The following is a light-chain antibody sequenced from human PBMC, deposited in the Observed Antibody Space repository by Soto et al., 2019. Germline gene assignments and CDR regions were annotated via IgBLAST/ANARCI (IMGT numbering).Light chain of an antibody. CDR1: QYIDTY. Sequence: DIQMTQSPSSLSASVGDRVTITCRASQYIDTYVNWYQQKPGQAPKVLIYGASSLYSGVPSRFSGSGSGTEFTLTLSSLQSEDFATYYCQQSYKTPLTFGGGTKVEIK. CDR2: GAS. V-gene: IGKV1-39*01. J-gene: IGKJ4*01. CDR3: QQSYKTPLT.